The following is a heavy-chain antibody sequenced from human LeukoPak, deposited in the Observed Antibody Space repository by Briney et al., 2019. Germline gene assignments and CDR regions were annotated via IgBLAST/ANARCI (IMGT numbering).Heavy chain of an antibody. D-gene: IGHD3-3*01. CDR1: GGSFSSYN. CDR3: ARGDFWSGYLVDY. CDR2: IYYSGST. Sequence: SETLSLTCTVSGGSFSSYNRSWIRQPPGTGLEWIGYIYYSGSTNYNPSLKSRVTISVDTSKNQFSLRLSSVTAADTAVYYCARGDFWSGYLVDYWGQGTLVTVSS. V-gene: IGHV4-59*01. J-gene: IGHJ4*02.